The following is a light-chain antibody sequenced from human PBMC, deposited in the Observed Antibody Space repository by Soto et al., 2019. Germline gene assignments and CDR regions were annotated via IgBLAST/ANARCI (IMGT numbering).Light chain of an antibody. V-gene: IGKV3-15*01. Sequence: EIILTQSPVTLSVSPGERATLSCRASQSVGSNLAWYQQKPGQAPRLLIYGASTRATGVPPRFSGSGSGTDFTLTISRLEPEDVAVYYCQQRWSWPLTFGGGTKVDIK. CDR2: GAS. CDR3: QQRWSWPLT. CDR1: QSVGSN. J-gene: IGKJ4*01.